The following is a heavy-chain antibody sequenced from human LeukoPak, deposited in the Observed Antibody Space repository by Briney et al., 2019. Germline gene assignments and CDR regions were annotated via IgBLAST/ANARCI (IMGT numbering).Heavy chain of an antibody. CDR2: MRPNSGET. D-gene: IGHD2-15*01. CDR1: GYTFTNLE. CDR3: ARGYCSGGGCYTAEYLPH. V-gene: IGHV1-8*02. Sequence: GASVKVSCKASGYTFTNLEINWVRQVAGQGLEWMGWMRPNSGETVNVQKFQGRVTMTRDISTSTAYMELTGLRSDDTAVYFCARGYCSGGGCYTAEYLPHWGQGTLVTVSS. J-gene: IGHJ1*01.